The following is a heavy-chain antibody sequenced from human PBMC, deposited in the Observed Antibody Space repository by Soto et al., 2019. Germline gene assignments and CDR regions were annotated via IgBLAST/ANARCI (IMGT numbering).Heavy chain of an antibody. CDR1: GYTFTSYA. J-gene: IGHJ5*02. CDR3: ARDEVLRGTVTTEEGWFDP. Sequence: GASVKVSCKASGYTFTSYAMHWVRQAPGQRLEWMGWINAGNGNTKYSQKFQGRVTITRDTSASTAYMELSSLRSEDTAVYYCARDEVLRGTVTTEEGWFDPWGQGTLVTVSS. D-gene: IGHD4-4*01. V-gene: IGHV1-3*01. CDR2: INAGNGNT.